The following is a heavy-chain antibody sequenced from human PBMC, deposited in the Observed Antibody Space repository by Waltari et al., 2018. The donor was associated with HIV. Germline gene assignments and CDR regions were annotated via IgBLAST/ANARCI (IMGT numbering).Heavy chain of an antibody. V-gene: IGHV3-21*01. CDR1: GFSFSFFS. Sequence: ELQLVESGGGLVEPGGSLRLSCAHSGFSFSFFSMTWVRQAPGKGPDWVVTISSTSSNIFHADSVSCRFTISRDNAKNSLSLQMNGLKADDTSVYYCARGGAGATADDLIDPCGQGTLVTVSS. CDR2: ISSTSSNI. CDR3: ARGGAGATADDLIDP. D-gene: IGHD1-26*01. J-gene: IGHJ5*02.